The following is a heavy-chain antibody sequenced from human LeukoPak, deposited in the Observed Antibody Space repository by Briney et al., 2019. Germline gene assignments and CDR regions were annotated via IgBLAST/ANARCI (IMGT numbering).Heavy chain of an antibody. CDR1: GGSVSTTSYY. Sequence: SETLSLTCSVSGGSVSTTSYYWGWIRQPPGRGLEWIGSGYYTGSPYYNPSLKSRVTISVDTSKNQFSLKLSSVTAADTAVYYCARGAMITFGGVIVYGHYFDYWGQGTLVTVSS. V-gene: IGHV4-39*07. CDR2: GYYTGSP. D-gene: IGHD3-16*02. CDR3: ARGAMITFGGVIVYGHYFDY. J-gene: IGHJ4*02.